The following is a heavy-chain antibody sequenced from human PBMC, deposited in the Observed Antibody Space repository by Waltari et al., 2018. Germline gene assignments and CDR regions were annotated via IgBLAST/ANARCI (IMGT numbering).Heavy chain of an antibody. J-gene: IGHJ3*02. V-gene: IGHV3-7*01. CDR2: IKEDGNQK. Sequence: EVQLVESGGGVVPPGGCVTLSCAASAFTFSASRMSWVRQAPGKGLEWVANIKEDGNQKNYLDSVEGRLTVSRDNAKNSLYLQMNSLSAEDTAVYYCARDPYTGGYGAFDIWGQGTMVTVSS. D-gene: IGHD3-10*01. CDR3: ARDPYTGGYGAFDI. CDR1: AFTFSASR.